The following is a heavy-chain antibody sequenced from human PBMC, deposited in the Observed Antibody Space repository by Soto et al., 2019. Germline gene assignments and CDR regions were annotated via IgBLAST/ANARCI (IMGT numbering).Heavy chain of an antibody. D-gene: IGHD3-16*01. V-gene: IGHV3-7*01. CDR2: IKQDGSEK. CDR3: ARETWGGTFDI. CDR1: GFTFSSYW. Sequence: EVQLVESGGGLVQPGGSLRLSCAASGFTFSSYWMSWVRQAPGKGLEWVANIKQDGSEKYYVDSVKGRFTISRDNTKNSLYLQMNSLRAEDTAVYYCARETWGGTFDIWGQGTMVTVSS. J-gene: IGHJ3*02.